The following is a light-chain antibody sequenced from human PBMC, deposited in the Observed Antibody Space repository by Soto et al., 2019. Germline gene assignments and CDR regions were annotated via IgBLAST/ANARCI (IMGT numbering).Light chain of an antibody. V-gene: IGKV1-39*01. CDR2: GAS. J-gene: IGKJ4*01. Sequence: DIQMTQSPSSLSASVGDRVIITCRASQSISSYLNWYQQKPGKAPKVLISGASSLQSGVPLRFSGSGSGTDFTLTISSLQSEDFASYYCQQSHSTPLTFGGGTKVEIK. CDR1: QSISSY. CDR3: QQSHSTPLT.